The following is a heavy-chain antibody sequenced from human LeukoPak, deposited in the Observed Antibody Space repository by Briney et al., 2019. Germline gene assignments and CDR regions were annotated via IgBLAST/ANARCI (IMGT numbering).Heavy chain of an antibody. D-gene: IGHD2-8*02. CDR2: ISDEGGST. V-gene: IGHV3-64*01. J-gene: IGHJ4*02. CDR1: GFTFSIYA. Sequence: GGSLRLSCAASGFTFSIYAMRWVRQAPGKGLEYVSAISDEGGSTYYANSVKGRFTISRDNSKNTLFLQMDSLRADDMAVYYCARVDSTGWDDAFDYWGQGTLVTVSS. CDR3: ARVDSTGWDDAFDY.